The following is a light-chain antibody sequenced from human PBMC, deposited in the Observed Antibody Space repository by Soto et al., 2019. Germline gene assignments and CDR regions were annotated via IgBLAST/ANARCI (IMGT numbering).Light chain of an antibody. CDR2: DVS. CDR3: CSFAGSYTFV. CDR1: SSDIGGYNY. V-gene: IGLV2-11*01. J-gene: IGLJ1*01. Sequence: QSALPQPRSVSGSPGQSVTISCTGTSSDIGGYNYVSWYQQHPGKAPKLMIYDVSQRPSGVPDRFSGSRSANTASLTISGLQAEDEADYYCCSFAGSYTFVFGTGTKLTV.